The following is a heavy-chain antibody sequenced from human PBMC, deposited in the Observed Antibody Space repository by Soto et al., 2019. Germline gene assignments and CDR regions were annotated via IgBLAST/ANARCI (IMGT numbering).Heavy chain of an antibody. J-gene: IGHJ4*02. D-gene: IGHD6-19*01. V-gene: IGHV4-59*01. CDR1: GGSISSYY. Sequence: PSETLSLTCTVSGGSISSYYWSWIRQPPGKGLEWIGYIYCSGSTNYNPSLKSRVTISVDTSKNQFSLKLSSVTAADTAVYYCARVIAVAGTFFDYWGQGTLVTVSS. CDR3: ARVIAVAGTFFDY. CDR2: IYCSGST.